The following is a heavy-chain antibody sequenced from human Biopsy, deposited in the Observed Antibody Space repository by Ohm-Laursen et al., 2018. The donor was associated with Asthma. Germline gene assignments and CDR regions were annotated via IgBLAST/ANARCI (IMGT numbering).Heavy chain of an antibody. CDR3: ARGYSGSDRIVYYYSGLEV. D-gene: IGHD5-12*01. J-gene: IGHJ6*02. CDR1: GDSFSNYA. Sequence: SVKVSCKASGDSFSNYAISWVRQAPGQGLEWMGGLIPVLGTPDHAQMFEGRVTMTADESTSTAYMELSSLSSEDTAAYYCARGYSGSDRIVYYYSGLEVWGQGTTVTVSS. V-gene: IGHV1-69*13. CDR2: LIPVLGTP.